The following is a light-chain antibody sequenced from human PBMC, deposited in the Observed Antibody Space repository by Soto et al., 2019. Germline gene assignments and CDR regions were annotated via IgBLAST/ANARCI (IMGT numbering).Light chain of an antibody. CDR1: QSISSW. CDR3: EQYNSYSPQCT. J-gene: IGKJ1*01. CDR2: DAS. V-gene: IGKV1-5*01. Sequence: DIQMTQSPSTLSASVGDRVTIACRASQSISSWLAWYQQKPGKAPKLLIYDASSLESGVPSRFGGSGSGTEFTLTVSSRQPDDFATYYGEQYNSYSPQCTFGRGTKVEIK.